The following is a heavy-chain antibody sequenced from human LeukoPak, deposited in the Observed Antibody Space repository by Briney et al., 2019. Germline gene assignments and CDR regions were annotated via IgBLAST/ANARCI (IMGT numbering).Heavy chain of an antibody. V-gene: IGHV3-11*01. D-gene: IGHD1-26*01. J-gene: IGHJ4*02. Sequence: PGGSLRLSCAASGFTFSDYYMSWIRQAPGKGLEWVSYISSSGSTIYYADSVKGRFTISRDNAKNSLYLQMNSLRAEDTAVYYCARDIRGILSSYYDTFDYWGQGTLVTVSS. CDR1: GFTFSDYY. CDR3: ARDIRGILSSYYDTFDY. CDR2: ISSSGSTI.